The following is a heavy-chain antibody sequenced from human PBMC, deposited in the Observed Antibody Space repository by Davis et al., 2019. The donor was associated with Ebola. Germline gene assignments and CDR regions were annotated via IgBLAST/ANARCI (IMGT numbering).Heavy chain of an antibody. D-gene: IGHD3-3*01. V-gene: IGHV3-11*06. J-gene: IGHJ4*01. CDR2: INPYSSYT. CDR1: GFTFSDYY. Sequence: PGGSLRLSCAASGFTFSDYYMSWIRQAPGKGLEWVSYINPYSSYTRYADSVKGRFTISRDNSENTLYLQMNSLTTDDTAVYYCARAVHNEDLDYWGQGTPVTVSS. CDR3: ARAVHNEDLDY.